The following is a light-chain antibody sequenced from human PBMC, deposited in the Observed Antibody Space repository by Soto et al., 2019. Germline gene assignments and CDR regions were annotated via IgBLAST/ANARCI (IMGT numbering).Light chain of an antibody. V-gene: IGKV3-11*01. CDR2: DVS. Sequence: EIVLTQSPATLSLSPGERATLSCRASQSDSFYLGWYQQKPGQAPRLLVHDVSNRAPGVPARFSGSGSETDFTLTISGLGPEDFAIYHCQPRCSWTCTFGQGTKVEIK. CDR1: QSDSFY. J-gene: IGKJ1*01. CDR3: QPRCSWTCT.